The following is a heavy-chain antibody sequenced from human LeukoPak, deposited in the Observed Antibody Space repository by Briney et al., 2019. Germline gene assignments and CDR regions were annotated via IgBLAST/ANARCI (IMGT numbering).Heavy chain of an antibody. J-gene: IGHJ6*04. CDR2: ISSSGSTI. CDR3: AELGITMIGGV. Sequence: GGSLRLSCAASGFTFSSYWMSWVRQAPGKGLEWVSYISSSGSTIYYADSVKGRFTISRDNAKNSLYLQMNSLRAQDTAVYYCAELGITMIGGVWGKGTTVTISS. CDR1: GFTFSSYW. D-gene: IGHD3-10*02. V-gene: IGHV3-48*04.